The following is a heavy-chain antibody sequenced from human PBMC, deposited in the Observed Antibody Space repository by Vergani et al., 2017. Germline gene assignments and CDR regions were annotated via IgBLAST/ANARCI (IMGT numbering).Heavy chain of an antibody. D-gene: IGHD3/OR15-3a*01. V-gene: IGHV4-39*01. Sequence: QVLLQESGPGLVKPSETLSLTCTVSGGSVDSRKHYWGWIRQPPGKGLEWIGTVSYIGATYYTPSLKNRVKVSLNTSENQFSLQMSSVTAAGTAVYYCAKQIYEFWNGYSYYYHYYMDVWGKGTTVTVSS. CDR2: VSYIGAT. CDR1: GGSVDSRKHY. J-gene: IGHJ6*03. CDR3: AKQIYEFWNGYSYYYHYYMDV.